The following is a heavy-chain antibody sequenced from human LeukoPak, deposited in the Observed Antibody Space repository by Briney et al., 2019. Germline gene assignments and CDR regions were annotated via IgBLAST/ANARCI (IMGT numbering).Heavy chain of an antibody. CDR3: ACRTRWPQVAIDY. CDR1: GGSISSSSYY. CDR2: IYSGGAT. J-gene: IGHJ4*02. D-gene: IGHD1-1*01. V-gene: IGHV3-66*01. Sequence: ETLSLTCTVSGGSISSSSYYWGWVRQAPGKGLEWVSVIYSGGATYYADSLKGRFTISRDNSKNTLYLQMNSLRPEDTAVYYCACRTRWPQVAIDYWGQGTLVTVSS.